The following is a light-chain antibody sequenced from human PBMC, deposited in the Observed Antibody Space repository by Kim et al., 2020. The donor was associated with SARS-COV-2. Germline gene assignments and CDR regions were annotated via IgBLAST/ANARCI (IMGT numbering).Light chain of an antibody. Sequence: NISCTGTQNDLGGYGRVSWYPEAPHTSPPLIIYEVTNRPSGVPDRFSGSASGNTASLTISGLQTEDEGDYYCSSFTSGGTLVLFGGGTQLTVL. CDR1: QNDLGGYGR. V-gene: IGLV2-18*02. CDR2: EVT. CDR3: SSFTSGGTLVL. J-gene: IGLJ2*01.